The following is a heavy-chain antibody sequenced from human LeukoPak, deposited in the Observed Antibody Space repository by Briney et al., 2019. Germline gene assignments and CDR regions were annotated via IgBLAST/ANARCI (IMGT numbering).Heavy chain of an antibody. CDR1: GFTFSSYG. CDR2: ISYDGSNK. Sequence: GGSLRLSCAASGFTFSSYGMHWVRQAPGEGLEWVAVISYDGSNKYYADSVKGRFTISRDNSKNTLYLQMNSLRAEDTAVYYCAKEAYYSEGGAHPGYYWGQGTLVAVSS. D-gene: IGHD3-22*01. J-gene: IGHJ4*02. V-gene: IGHV3-30*18. CDR3: AKEAYYSEGGAHPGYY.